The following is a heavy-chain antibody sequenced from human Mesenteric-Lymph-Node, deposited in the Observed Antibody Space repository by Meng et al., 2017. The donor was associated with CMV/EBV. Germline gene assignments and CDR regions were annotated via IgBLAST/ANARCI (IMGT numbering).Heavy chain of an antibody. J-gene: IGHJ4*02. V-gene: IGHV4-61*01. Sequence: SLTCTVSGVSVTSGTSYWSWIRQPPGEGLEWIAYITNTGSTTYNPLLKSRATISADTSKNQFSLTLKSVTAADTALYYCSGGNWGFDYWGRGILVTVSS. D-gene: IGHD1-26*01. CDR3: SGGNWGFDY. CDR1: GVSVTSGTSY. CDR2: ITNTGST.